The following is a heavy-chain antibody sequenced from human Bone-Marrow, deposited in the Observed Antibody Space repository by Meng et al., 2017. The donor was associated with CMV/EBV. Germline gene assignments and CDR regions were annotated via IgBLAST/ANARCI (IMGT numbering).Heavy chain of an antibody. Sequence: ASVKVSCKASGYTFTGYYMHWVRQAPGQGLEWMGWINPNSGGTNYAQKFQGRVTMTRDTSISTAYMELSSLTSDDTAVYFCVRGVPYDAFDIWGQGTVVTVSS. CDR3: VRGVPYDAFDI. V-gene: IGHV1-2*02. CDR1: GYTFTGYY. D-gene: IGHD3-10*01. CDR2: INPNSGGT. J-gene: IGHJ3*02.